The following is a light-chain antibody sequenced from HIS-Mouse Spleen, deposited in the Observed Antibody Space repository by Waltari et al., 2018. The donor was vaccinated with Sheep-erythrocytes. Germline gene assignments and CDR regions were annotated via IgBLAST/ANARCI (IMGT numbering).Light chain of an antibody. V-gene: IGLV2-23*01. CDR1: SSDVGRYNL. CDR3: CSYAGSSTPWV. Sequence: QSALTQPASVSASPGQSITISCTGTSSDVGRYNLVSWYQQNPGKAPKLMIYEGSKRPSGVSNRFSGSKSGNTASLTISGLQAEDEADYYCCSYAGSSTPWVFGGGTKLTVL. J-gene: IGLJ3*02. CDR2: EGS.